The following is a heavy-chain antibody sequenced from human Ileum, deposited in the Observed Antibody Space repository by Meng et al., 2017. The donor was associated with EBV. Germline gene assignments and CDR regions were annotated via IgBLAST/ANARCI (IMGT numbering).Heavy chain of an antibody. J-gene: IGHJ4*02. CDR2: INHSGST. D-gene: IGHD4-17*01. V-gene: IGHV4-34*01. CDR3: ARGHDYGDYASDY. CDR1: GGSFSGYY. Sequence: VQLQQWGAGLLKTSETLSLTCAVYGGSFSGYYWSWIRQPPGKGLEWIGEINHSGSTNYNPSLKSRVTISVDTSKNQFSLKLSSVTAADTAVYYCARGHDYGDYASDYWGQGTLVTVSS.